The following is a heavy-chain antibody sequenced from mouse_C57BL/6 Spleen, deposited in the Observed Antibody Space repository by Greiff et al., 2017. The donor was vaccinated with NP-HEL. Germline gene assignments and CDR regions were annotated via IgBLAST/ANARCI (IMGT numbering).Heavy chain of an antibody. CDR2: IYPSDSET. CDR3: ARKLGRYFDV. D-gene: IGHD4-1*01. CDR1: GYTFTSYW. V-gene: IGHV1-61*01. J-gene: IGHJ1*03. Sequence: QVQLQRPGAELVRPGSSVKLSCKASGYTFTSYWMDWVKQRPGQGLEWIGNIYPSDSETHYNQKFKDKATLTVDKSSSTAYMQLSSLTSEDSAVYYCARKLGRYFDVWGTGTTVTVSS.